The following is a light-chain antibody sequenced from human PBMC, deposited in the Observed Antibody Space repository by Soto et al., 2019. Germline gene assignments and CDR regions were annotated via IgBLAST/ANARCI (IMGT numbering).Light chain of an antibody. CDR1: SSNIGADYF. V-gene: IGLV1-40*01. Sequence: QSVLTQPPSVAGAPGQSVTIPCTGSSSNIGADYFVHWYQQFPGAAPKLLIFDNTNRPSGVPDRFSGSKSGTSASLAITGLQTEDEADYYCQSYDSSLRGYVFGGGTKVTVL. J-gene: IGLJ1*01. CDR3: QSYDSSLRGYV. CDR2: DNT.